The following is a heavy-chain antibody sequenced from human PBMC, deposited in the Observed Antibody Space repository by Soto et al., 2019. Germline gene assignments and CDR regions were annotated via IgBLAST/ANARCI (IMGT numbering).Heavy chain of an antibody. J-gene: IGHJ4*02. D-gene: IGHD6-13*01. CDR2: INVGNGKS. Sequence: ASVKVSCKTSGYSFTSYAIHWVRQAPGQRLEWMGWINVGNGKSSYSQMFQGRVAITRGTSATTAYMELSSLTFEDTAVYYCVRAGYSSTWDSYFDHWGQGTLVTV. CDR1: GYSFTSYA. CDR3: VRAGYSSTWDSYFDH. V-gene: IGHV1-3*01.